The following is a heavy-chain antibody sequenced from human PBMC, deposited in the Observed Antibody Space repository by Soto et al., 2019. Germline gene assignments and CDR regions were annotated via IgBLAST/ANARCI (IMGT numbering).Heavy chain of an antibody. CDR1: GDSVTSVSDY. CDR2: IYYSGSA. J-gene: IGHJ6*02. V-gene: IGHV4-61*01. Sequence: PSETLSLTCTVSGDSVTSVSDYWSWIRQPPGKGLEWIGYIYYSGSADYNPSLGSRVTISIDTPKNQFSLKLTSVTAADTAVYYSARGVGFGYYYYHMDLWGQGTTVTVS. D-gene: IGHD3-10*01. CDR3: ARGVGFGYYYYHMDL.